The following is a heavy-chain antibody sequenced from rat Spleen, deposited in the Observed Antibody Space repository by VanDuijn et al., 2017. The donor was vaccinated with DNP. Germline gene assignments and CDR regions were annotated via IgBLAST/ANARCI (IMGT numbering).Heavy chain of an antibody. CDR3: AIQLGVFDY. V-gene: IGHV3-3*01. CDR1: GYSITSSYR. D-gene: IGHD5-1*01. Sequence: EVQLQESGPGLVKPSQSLSLTCSVTGYSITSSYRWNWIRKFPGNKLEWMGYINNAGSTNYNPSLKSRFSITRDTAKNQFFLQVNSVRNEDTATYYCAIQLGVFDYWGQGVMVIVSS. J-gene: IGHJ2*01. CDR2: INNAGST.